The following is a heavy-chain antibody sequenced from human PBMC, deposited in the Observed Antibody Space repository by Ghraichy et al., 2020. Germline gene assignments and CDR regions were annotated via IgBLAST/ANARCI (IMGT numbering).Heavy chain of an antibody. D-gene: IGHD3-10*01. J-gene: IGHJ2*01. V-gene: IGHV1-18*01. CDR2: ISAYNGNT. Sequence: ASVKVSCKASGYTFTSYGISWVRQAPGQGLEWMGWISAYNGNTNYAQKLQGRVTMTTDTSTSTAYMELRSLRSDDTAVYYCARDSLPNYYGSGSYHLYWYFDLWGRGTLVTVSS. CDR1: GYTFTSYG. CDR3: ARDSLPNYYGSGSYHLYWYFDL.